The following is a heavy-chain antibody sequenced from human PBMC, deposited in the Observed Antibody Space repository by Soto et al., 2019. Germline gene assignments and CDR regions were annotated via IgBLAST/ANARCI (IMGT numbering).Heavy chain of an antibody. V-gene: IGHV4-31*03. CDR3: ARMVVVTAIRYYYYGMDV. CDR1: GGSISSGGYY. J-gene: IGHJ6*02. Sequence: QVQLQESGPGLVKPSQTLSLTCTVSGGSISSGGYYWSWIRQHPGKGLEWIGYIYYSGSTYYNPALNSRVTISVATSKNQFSLKLSAVTAADTAVYYCARMVVVTAIRYYYYGMDVWGQGTTVTVSS. D-gene: IGHD2-21*02. CDR2: IYYSGST.